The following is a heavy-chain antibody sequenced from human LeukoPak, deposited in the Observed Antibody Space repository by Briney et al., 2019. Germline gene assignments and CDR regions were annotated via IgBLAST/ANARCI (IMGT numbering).Heavy chain of an antibody. CDR3: ARYGDYLDY. J-gene: IGHJ4*02. CDR1: GGSFSGYY. CDR2: INHSGST. Sequence: NPSETLSLTCAVYGGSFSGYYWSWIRQPPGKGLEWIGEINHSGSTNYNPSLKSRVTISVDTSKNNFSLNLSSVTAADTAIYYCARYGDYLDYWGQGILVTVSS. D-gene: IGHD4-17*01. V-gene: IGHV4-34*01.